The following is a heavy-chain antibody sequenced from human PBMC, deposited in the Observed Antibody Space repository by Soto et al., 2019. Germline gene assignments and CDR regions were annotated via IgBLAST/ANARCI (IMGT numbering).Heavy chain of an antibody. CDR1: GGSISTPGYS. V-gene: IGHV4-30-4*08. J-gene: IGHJ4*02. CDR2: IYYSGTT. CDR3: VRDHVMVVAGSTFDY. D-gene: IGHD6-19*01. Sequence: LSLTCTVSGGSISTPGYSWSWIRQPPGKAPEWIGYIYYSGTTYYNPSLESRVTISVDTSKNQFSLKLRSVTAADTAVYYCVRDHVMVVAGSTFDYWGQGTLVTVSS.